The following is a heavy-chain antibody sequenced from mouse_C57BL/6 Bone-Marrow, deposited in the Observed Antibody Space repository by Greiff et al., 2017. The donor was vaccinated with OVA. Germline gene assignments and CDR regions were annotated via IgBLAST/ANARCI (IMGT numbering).Heavy chain of an antibody. CDR3: ARVGRCNYGYFDV. Sequence: EVQRVESGPGLVKPSQSLSLTCSVTGYSFTSGYYWNWIRQFPGNKLEWMGYISYDGSNNYNPSLKNRISITRDTSKNQFFLKLNSVTTEDTATYYCARVGRCNYGYFDVWGTGTTVTVSS. J-gene: IGHJ1*03. V-gene: IGHV3-6*01. CDR2: ISYDGSN. CDR1: GYSFTSGYY.